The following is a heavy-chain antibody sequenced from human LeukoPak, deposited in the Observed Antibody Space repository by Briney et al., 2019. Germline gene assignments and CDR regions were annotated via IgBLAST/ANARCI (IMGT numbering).Heavy chain of an antibody. J-gene: IGHJ4*02. D-gene: IGHD1-1*01. CDR3: ARETGTPVDY. Sequence: GGSLRLSCAASGLTFSNYAMSWVRQAPGKGLEWVANIKQDGSEKYYVDSVKGRFTISRDNAKNSLYLQMNSLRAEDTAVYYCARETGTPVDYWGQGTLVTVSS. CDR1: GLTFSNYA. V-gene: IGHV3-7*01. CDR2: IKQDGSEK.